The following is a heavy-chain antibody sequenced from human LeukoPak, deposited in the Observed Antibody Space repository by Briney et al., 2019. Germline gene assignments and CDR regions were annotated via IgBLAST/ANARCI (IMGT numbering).Heavy chain of an antibody. D-gene: IGHD2-8*01. CDR1: GYTFTSNY. J-gene: IGHJ6*03. Sequence: ASVKVSCKAFGYTFTSNYMHWVRQAPGQGPEWMGVISPSGGSTTYAQKFQGRVTLTRDMSTSTDYLELSSLRSDDTAVYYCARGGLRVMVYRLYYMDVWGKGTTVTVSS. V-gene: IGHV1-46*01. CDR2: ISPSGGST. CDR3: ARGGLRVMVYRLYYMDV.